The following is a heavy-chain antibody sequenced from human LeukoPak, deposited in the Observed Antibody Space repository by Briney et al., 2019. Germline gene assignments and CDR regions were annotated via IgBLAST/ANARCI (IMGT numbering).Heavy chain of an antibody. CDR1: GFTVSSKY. J-gene: IGHJ4*02. V-gene: IGHV3-66*01. CDR2: IYTGDTT. CDR3: ARDHSSGWYSDYFDY. D-gene: IGHD6-19*01. Sequence: GGSLRLSCVASGFTVSSKYMSWVRQAPGKGLEWVALIYTGDTTYYADSVKGRFTISRDNSKNTLYLQMNSLRAEDTAVYYCARDHSSGWYSDYFDYWGQGTLVTVSS.